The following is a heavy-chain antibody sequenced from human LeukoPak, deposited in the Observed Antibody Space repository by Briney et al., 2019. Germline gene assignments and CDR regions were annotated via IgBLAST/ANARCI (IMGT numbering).Heavy chain of an antibody. CDR3: ARDRGYGDY. V-gene: IGHV3-74*01. D-gene: IGHD5-18*01. Sequence: GGSLTLSCAASGFTFSSYWMYWVRQAPGKELVWVSLINSDGSSTSFADSVKGRFTISRDNAKNTMYLQMNSLTAEDTAMYYCARDRGYGDYWGQGTLVAVSS. CDR1: GFTFSSYW. J-gene: IGHJ4*02. CDR2: INSDGSST.